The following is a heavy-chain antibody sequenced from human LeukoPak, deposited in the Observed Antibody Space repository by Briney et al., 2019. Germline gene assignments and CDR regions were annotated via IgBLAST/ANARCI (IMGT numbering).Heavy chain of an antibody. D-gene: IGHD3-10*01. Sequence: GGSLRLSCAASGFTFSIYAMSWVRQAPGKGLEWVSVIYGGGSTFYADSVKGRSTISRDNSQNTMYLQMNGLRAEDTAVYYCATWPGAWYGEDYWGQGTLVTVSS. CDR1: GFTFSIYA. CDR2: IYGGGST. J-gene: IGHJ4*02. V-gene: IGHV3-53*01. CDR3: ATWPGAWYGEDY.